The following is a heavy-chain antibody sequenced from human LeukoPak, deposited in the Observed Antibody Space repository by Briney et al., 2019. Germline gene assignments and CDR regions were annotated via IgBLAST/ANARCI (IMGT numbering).Heavy chain of an antibody. Sequence: SETLSLTCTVSGGSISSYYWSWIRQPAGKGLEWIGRIYTSGSTNYNPSLKSRVTMSVDTSKNQFSLKLSSVPAADTAVYYCARSSPRWFGESPPKIPFDYWGEGTLVTVSS. CDR1: GGSISSYY. J-gene: IGHJ4*02. CDR3: ARSSPRWFGESPPKIPFDY. CDR2: IYTSGST. D-gene: IGHD3-10*01. V-gene: IGHV4-4*07.